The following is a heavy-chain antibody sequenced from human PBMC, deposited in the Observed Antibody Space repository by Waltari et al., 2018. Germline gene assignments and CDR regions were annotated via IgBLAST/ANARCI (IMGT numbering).Heavy chain of an antibody. V-gene: IGHV4-34*01. Sequence: QVQIQQWGAGLLEPSETLSLMCAVYDGSFSGYYWSWIRQSSGKGLEWIGEIHPRGSAYYSPSSKSRVTISVDTSNNEFSLKLNSVTAADTAVYYCARGLDHAKIGYWGQGTLVTVSP. CDR3: ARGLDHAKIGY. CDR1: DGSFSGYY. J-gene: IGHJ4*02. CDR2: IHPRGSA.